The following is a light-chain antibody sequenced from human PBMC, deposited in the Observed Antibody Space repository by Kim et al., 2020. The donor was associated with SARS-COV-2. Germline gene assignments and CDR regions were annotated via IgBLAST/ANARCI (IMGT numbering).Light chain of an antibody. V-gene: IGKV1-6*01. CDR3: QQSFTTPLLT. CDR2: AAS. CDR1: QGIRSE. Sequence: AIQMTQSPSSLSASIGDRVTITCRASQGIRSELGWYQQKPGKAPRLLIYAASNLQSGVPSRFSGSGSGTDFTLTINSLQPEDFATYYCQQSFTTPLLTFGGGTKVDIK. J-gene: IGKJ4*01.